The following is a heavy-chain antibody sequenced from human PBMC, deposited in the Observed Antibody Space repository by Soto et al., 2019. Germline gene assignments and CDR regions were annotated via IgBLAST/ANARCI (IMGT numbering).Heavy chain of an antibody. J-gene: IGHJ6*02. CDR1: GFTFNTYG. D-gene: IGHD3-16*01. CDR3: ARDMFGGVLWYICCMDV. V-gene: IGHV3-30*03. CDR2: ISYDGTKT. Sequence: QVQLVESGGGVVQPGGSLRLSCAASGFTFNTYGMHWVRQAPGKGLECVAVISYDGTKTDYTDSVKGRFTISRDNSKNTLFLQRNSLRPDDSAVYYCARDMFGGVLWYICCMDVWGQGTPV.